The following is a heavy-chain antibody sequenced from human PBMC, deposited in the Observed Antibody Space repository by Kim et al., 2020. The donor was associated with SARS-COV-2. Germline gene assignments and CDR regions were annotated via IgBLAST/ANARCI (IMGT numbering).Heavy chain of an antibody. J-gene: IGHJ4*02. Sequence: NYSPSLKSRVSISLDTSENRFSLRLRSATAADTAVYYCVSYRYDISGYFNYWGQGSLVTVSS. V-gene: IGHV4-59*01. CDR3: VSYRYDISGYFNY. D-gene: IGHD3-22*01.